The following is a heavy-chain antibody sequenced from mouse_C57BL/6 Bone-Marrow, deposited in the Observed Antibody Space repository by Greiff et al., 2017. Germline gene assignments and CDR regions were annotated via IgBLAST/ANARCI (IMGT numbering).Heavy chain of an antibody. V-gene: IGHV1-18*01. J-gene: IGHJ2*01. Sequence: VQLQQSGPELVKPGASVKIPCKASGYTFTDYNMDWVKQSHGKSLEWIGDINPNNGGTIYNQKFKGKATLTVDKSSSTAYMELRSLTSEDTAVYYCARKEGYRSVYYFDYWGQGTTLTVSS. CDR3: ARKEGYRSVYYFDY. CDR1: GYTFTDYN. CDR2: INPNNGGT. D-gene: IGHD2-14*01.